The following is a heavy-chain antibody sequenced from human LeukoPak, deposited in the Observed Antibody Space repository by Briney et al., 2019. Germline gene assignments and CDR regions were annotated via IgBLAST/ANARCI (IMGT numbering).Heavy chain of an antibody. J-gene: IGHJ4*02. Sequence: GESLKISCQASGYSFTTYWIGWVRQMPGKGLEWMGINYPADSDTKYSPSFQGQVTISADKSISTAYLQWSSLKASDTAMYYCARQHNTNYDYWGQGTLVTVSS. V-gene: IGHV5-51*01. CDR1: GYSFTTYW. CDR2: NYPADSDT. D-gene: IGHD1-7*01. CDR3: ARQHNTNYDY.